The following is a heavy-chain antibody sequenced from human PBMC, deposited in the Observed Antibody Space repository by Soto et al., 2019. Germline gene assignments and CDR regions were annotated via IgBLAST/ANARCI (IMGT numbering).Heavy chain of an antibody. J-gene: IGHJ5*01. Sequence: PSETLSLTCSLSGGSVRAPDWWNWVRQSPDKGLEWIAEVHISGHSNYNPSLRSRVSVSIDSSKNQFYLNLNSVTAADTAIYYCARVSQGCSANNCYCDPWDQGTQGTVYS. D-gene: IGHD2-15*01. CDR1: GGSVRAPDW. CDR3: ARVSQGCSANNCYCDP. CDR2: VHISGHS. V-gene: IGHV4-4*02.